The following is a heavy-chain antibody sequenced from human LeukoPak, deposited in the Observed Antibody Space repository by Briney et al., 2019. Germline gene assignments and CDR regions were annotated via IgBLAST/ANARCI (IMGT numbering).Heavy chain of an antibody. CDR2: IHYTGNT. Sequence: PSETLSLTCAVSGGSISDYYWSWIRQPPGKGLELIGYIHYTGNTNYNPSLKSRITMSVDTSKNQFSLKVTSMTAADTAIYYCARWGRGSGSFNWFDPWGQGTLVTVSS. D-gene: IGHD3-10*01. V-gene: IGHV4-59*13. CDR3: ARWGRGSGSFNWFDP. CDR1: GGSISDYY. J-gene: IGHJ5*02.